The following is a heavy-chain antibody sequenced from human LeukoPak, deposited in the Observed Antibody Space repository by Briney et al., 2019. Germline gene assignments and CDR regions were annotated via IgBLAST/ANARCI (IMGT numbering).Heavy chain of an antibody. CDR3: AKDRDSWAEMATVLAT. Sequence: GGSLRLSCAVSGFTFDDYGMHWVRQVPGKGLEWVAGISWDSGDIGYADSVKGRFTISRDNAKNSLYLQMNSLRPDDTALYCCAKDRDSWAEMATVLATWGQGTVVTVSS. D-gene: IGHD5-24*01. CDR1: GFTFDDYG. V-gene: IGHV3-9*01. J-gene: IGHJ5*02. CDR2: ISWDSGDI.